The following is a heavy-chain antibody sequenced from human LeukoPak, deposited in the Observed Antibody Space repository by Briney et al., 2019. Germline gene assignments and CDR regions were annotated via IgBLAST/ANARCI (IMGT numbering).Heavy chain of an antibody. V-gene: IGHV3-43D*03. J-gene: IGHJ6*02. CDR3: AKELPEASGWSSSGMDV. D-gene: IGHD6-19*01. CDR2: ISWDGGST. CDR1: GFTFDDYA. Sequence: GGSLRLSCAASGFTFDDYAMHWVRQAPGKGLEWVSLISWDGGSTYYADSVKGRFTISRDNSKNSLYLQMNSLRAEDTALYYCAKELPEASGWSSSGMDVWGQGTTVTVSS.